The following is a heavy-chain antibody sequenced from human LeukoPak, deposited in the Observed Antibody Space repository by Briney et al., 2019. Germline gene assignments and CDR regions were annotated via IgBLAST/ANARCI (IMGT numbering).Heavy chain of an antibody. D-gene: IGHD4-17*01. Sequence: SETLSLTCTVSGGSISSYYWSWIRQPPGKGLEWIGEINHSGSTNYNPSLKSRVTISVHTSKNQFSLKLSSVTAADTAVYYCARGRIFNGEYEGGGYWGQGTLVTVSS. CDR1: GGSISSYY. CDR3: ARGRIFNGEYEGGGY. CDR2: INHSGST. J-gene: IGHJ4*02. V-gene: IGHV4-34*01.